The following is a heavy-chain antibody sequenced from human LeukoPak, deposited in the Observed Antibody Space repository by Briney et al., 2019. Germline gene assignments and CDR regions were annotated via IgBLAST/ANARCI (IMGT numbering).Heavy chain of an antibody. CDR1: GFTVSSNY. Sequence: GGSLRLSCAASGFTVSSNYMSWVRQAPGKGLEWVSVIYSGGSTYYADSVKGRFTISRDNSKNTLYLQMNSLRAEDTAVYYCARGWREFAFGGVIWGQGTLVTVSS. D-gene: IGHD3-16*01. CDR3: ARGWREFAFGGVI. J-gene: IGHJ4*02. V-gene: IGHV3-53*01. CDR2: IYSGGST.